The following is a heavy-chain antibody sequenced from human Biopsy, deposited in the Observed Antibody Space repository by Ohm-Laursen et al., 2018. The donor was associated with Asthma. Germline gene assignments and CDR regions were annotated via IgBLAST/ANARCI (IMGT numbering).Heavy chain of an antibody. V-gene: IGHV3-23*01. Sequence: SLRLSSSASGFTFSSYAMSWVRQAPGKGLEWVSAISGSGGSTYYADSVKGRFTISRDNSKNTLYLQMNSLRAEDTAVYYCAKGYYYDSSGFDYWGQGTLVTVSS. J-gene: IGHJ4*02. CDR3: AKGYYYDSSGFDY. CDR1: GFTFSSYA. D-gene: IGHD3-22*01. CDR2: ISGSGGST.